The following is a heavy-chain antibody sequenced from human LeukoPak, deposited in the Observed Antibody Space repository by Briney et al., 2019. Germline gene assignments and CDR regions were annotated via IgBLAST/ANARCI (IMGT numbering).Heavy chain of an antibody. CDR2: IYPGDSDI. D-gene: IGHD2-15*01. V-gene: IGHV5-51*01. CDR1: GYRFSNYW. Sequence: GESLKISCKGSGYRFSNYWIGWVRHMPGKGQEWMGMIYPGDSDIRYSPSFQGQVTISADKSISTAYLQWSSLKASDTAMYYCARQEYCSGGSCYTWFDPWGQGTLVTVSS. CDR3: ARQEYCSGGSCYTWFDP. J-gene: IGHJ5*02.